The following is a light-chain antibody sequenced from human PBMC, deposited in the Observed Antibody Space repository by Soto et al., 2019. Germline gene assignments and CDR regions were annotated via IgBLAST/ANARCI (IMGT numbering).Light chain of an antibody. J-gene: IGKJ1*01. CDR2: DAS. V-gene: IGKV3-15*01. CDR1: QSVGSN. CDR3: QQYNRWPQT. Sequence: EIVMTQSPGALSVSPGERATLSCRASQSVGSNLAWYQQKPGQAPRLLIFDASTRATTFPARFSGGGSGTEFTLTISSLQSEDFAVYYCQQYNRWPQTFGQGTKV.